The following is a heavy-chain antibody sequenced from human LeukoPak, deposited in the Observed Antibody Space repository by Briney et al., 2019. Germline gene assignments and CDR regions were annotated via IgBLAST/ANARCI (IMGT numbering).Heavy chain of an antibody. CDR1: GYTFTGYY. D-gene: IGHD2-15*01. V-gene: IGHV1-2*06. Sequence: ASVKVSCKASGYTFTGYYMHWVRQAPGQGLEWMGRINPNSGGTNYAQKFQGRVTMTRDTSISTAYMELSRLRSDDTAVYYCARIPRYCSGGSCSRGLTDYWGQGTLVTDSS. CDR3: ARIPRYCSGGSCSRGLTDY. CDR2: INPNSGGT. J-gene: IGHJ4*02.